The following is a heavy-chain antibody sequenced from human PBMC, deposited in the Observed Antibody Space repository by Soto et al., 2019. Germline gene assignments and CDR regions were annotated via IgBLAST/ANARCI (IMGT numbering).Heavy chain of an antibody. CDR1: GFPFSSYG. J-gene: IGHJ4*02. D-gene: IGHD3-22*01. V-gene: IGHV3-30*18. CDR2: ISYDGSNK. CDR3: AKVGLGYYDSSGYYDY. Sequence: RLSCAASGFPFSSYGMHWVRQAPGKGLEWVAVISYDGSNKYYADSVKGRFTISRDNSKNTLYLQMNSLRAEDTAVYYCAKVGLGYYDSSGYYDYWGQGTLVTVSS.